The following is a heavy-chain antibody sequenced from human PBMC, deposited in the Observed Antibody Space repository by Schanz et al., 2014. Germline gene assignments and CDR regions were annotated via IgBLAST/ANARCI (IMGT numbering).Heavy chain of an antibody. D-gene: IGHD3-22*01. CDR3: ARGREVVAKIFDV. CDR2: IIPSLGLA. J-gene: IGHJ3*01. CDR1: GGTFSSFG. V-gene: IGHV1-69*04. Sequence: VQLEQSGAEVKKPGSSVKVSCKASGGTFSSFGINWVRQAPGQGLEWMGRIIPSLGLAKYEQKFQDKVTITADTSTTTAYMELSGLRSEDTAVYYCARGREVVAKIFDVWGQGTMVAVSS.